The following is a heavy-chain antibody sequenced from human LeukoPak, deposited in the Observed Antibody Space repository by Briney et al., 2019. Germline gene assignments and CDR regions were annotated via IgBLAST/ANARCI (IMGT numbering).Heavy chain of an antibody. CDR1: GFTFSSYE. CDR2: ISSSGSTI. D-gene: IGHD2-15*01. J-gene: IGHJ4*02. CDR3: ARDRYCSGGSCYSDY. V-gene: IGHV3-48*03. Sequence: GGSLRLSCAASGFTFSSYEMNWVRQAPGKGLEWVSYISSSGSTIYYADSVKGRFTISRDNAKNSLYLQMNSLRAEDTAVYYCARDRYCSGGSCYSDYWGQGTLVTVSS.